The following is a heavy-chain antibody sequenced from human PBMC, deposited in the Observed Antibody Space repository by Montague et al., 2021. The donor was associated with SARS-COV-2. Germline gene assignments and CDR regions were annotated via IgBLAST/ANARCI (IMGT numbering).Heavy chain of an antibody. V-gene: IGHV4-59*08. CDR1: GGSISNYY. CDR2: INHSGYT. J-gene: IGHJ5*02. CDR3: ASAPTHSFGFLAS. D-gene: IGHD3-3*01. Sequence: SETLSLTCAVSGGSISNYYWSWVRQPPGKGLEWVGEINHSGYTNXXPSLGSRLTISLDSSKKQFSLKMTSVTAADTAIYYCASAPTHSFGFLASWGQGTLVSVSS.